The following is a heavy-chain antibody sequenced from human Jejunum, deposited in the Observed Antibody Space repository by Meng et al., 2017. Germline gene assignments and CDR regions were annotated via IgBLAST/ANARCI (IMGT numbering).Heavy chain of an antibody. D-gene: IGHD1-26*01. Sequence: QVQLVQSGYELKKPWASVKVSCIASAYTFTNYDINWVRQAPGQGLEWMGWINTKTGNPMYAQGFTGRFVFSLDTSVSTAHLHISTLTPEDTAVYYCATSGGGFDYWGQGTLVTDSS. CDR3: ATSGGGFDY. V-gene: IGHV7-4-1*02. CDR1: AYTFTNYD. J-gene: IGHJ4*02. CDR2: INTKTGNP.